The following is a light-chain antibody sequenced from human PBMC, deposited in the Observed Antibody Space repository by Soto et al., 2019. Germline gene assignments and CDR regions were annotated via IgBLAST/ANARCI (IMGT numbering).Light chain of an antibody. Sequence: EIVLTQSPGTLSLSPGEGATVSCRVSLNVNSYLAWYQQKPGQPPRLLIFDASARATGVPDRFSGRGSGTEFILTISRLQSEDFAVYYCQQYNDWPPYTFGQGTKVDIK. CDR3: QQYNDWPPYT. CDR1: LNVNSY. V-gene: IGKV3-15*01. J-gene: IGKJ2*01. CDR2: DAS.